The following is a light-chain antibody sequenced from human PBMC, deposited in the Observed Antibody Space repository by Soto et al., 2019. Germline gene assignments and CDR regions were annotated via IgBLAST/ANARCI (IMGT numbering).Light chain of an antibody. J-gene: IGKJ1*01. Sequence: EIVMTQSPATLSVSPGERATLSCRASQSVSSNLAWYQQKPGQAPRLLIYGASTRATGIPARFSGSGSGTEFTLTISSLQSEDFAVYKCQQYNNWPPWTFGQGTKVEIK. V-gene: IGKV3-15*01. CDR3: QQYNNWPPWT. CDR2: GAS. CDR1: QSVSSN.